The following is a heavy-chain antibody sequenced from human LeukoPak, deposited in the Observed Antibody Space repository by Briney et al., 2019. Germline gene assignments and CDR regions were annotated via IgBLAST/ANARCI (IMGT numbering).Heavy chain of an antibody. CDR3: NRYDLSGPPM. CDR1: GFTFSDSG. Sequence: PWGSLRLSCAASGFTFSDSGMHWVRQASGKGLEWVGRIRSKANNYATTYTESVKGRFTISRDDSKKMAYLQMNSLRTEDTAVYHCNRYDLSGPPMWGQGTLVTVSS. J-gene: IGHJ3*02. CDR2: IRSKANNYAT. V-gene: IGHV3-73*01. D-gene: IGHD3-22*01.